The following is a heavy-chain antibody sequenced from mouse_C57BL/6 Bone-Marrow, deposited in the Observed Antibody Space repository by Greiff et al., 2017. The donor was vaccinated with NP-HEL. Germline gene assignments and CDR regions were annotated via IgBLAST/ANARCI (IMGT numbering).Heavy chain of an antibody. J-gene: IGHJ4*01. CDR2: IYPGSGST. CDR1: GYTFTSYW. CDR3: ARAYDYDAMDY. Sequence: QVQLQQPGAELVKPGASVKMSCKASGYTFTSYWITWVKQRPGQGLEWIGDIYPGSGSTNYNAKFKSKATLTVDTSSSTAYMQLSSLTSEDSAVYYCARAYDYDAMDYWGQGTSVTVSS. D-gene: IGHD6-5*01. V-gene: IGHV1-55*01.